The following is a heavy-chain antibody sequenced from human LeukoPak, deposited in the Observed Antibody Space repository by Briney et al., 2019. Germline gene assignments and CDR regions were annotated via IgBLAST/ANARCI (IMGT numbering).Heavy chain of an antibody. CDR2: ISSSSRYI. J-gene: IGHJ5*02. Sequence: GGSLRLSCAASGFTFSSYSMNWVRQAPGKGLEGVSAISSSSRYIYYADSVKGRFTISRDNAKNSLYLQMNSLRAEDTAVYYCARALSEYYYGSGPFDPWGQGTLVTVSS. CDR3: ARALSEYYYGSGPFDP. D-gene: IGHD3-10*01. V-gene: IGHV3-21*04. CDR1: GFTFSSYS.